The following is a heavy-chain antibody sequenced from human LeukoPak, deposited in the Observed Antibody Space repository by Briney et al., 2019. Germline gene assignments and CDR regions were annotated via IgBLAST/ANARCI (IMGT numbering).Heavy chain of an antibody. Sequence: GGSLRLSCAASGFTFSSYSMNWVRQAPGKGLEWVSSISSSSNYIYYADSVKGRFTISRDNSKNTLYLQMNSLRAEDTAVYYCAKDFRVVPAATYCSGGSCYSLFDYWGQGTLVTVSS. D-gene: IGHD2-15*01. CDR3: AKDFRVVPAATYCSGGSCYSLFDY. V-gene: IGHV3-21*04. CDR2: ISSSSNYI. CDR1: GFTFSSYS. J-gene: IGHJ4*02.